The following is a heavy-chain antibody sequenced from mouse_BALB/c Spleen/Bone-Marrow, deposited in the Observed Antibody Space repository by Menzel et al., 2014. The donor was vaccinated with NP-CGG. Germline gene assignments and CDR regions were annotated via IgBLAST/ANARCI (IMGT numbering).Heavy chain of an antibody. CDR3: ARSIEYRPLTY. Sequence: EVHLVESGPELEKPGASVKISCKASGYSFTGYNMNWVKQSDGRSLEWIGNIDPYYGGTSYNQKFKDKATLTVDKSSSTAYMQLKSLTSEDSAVYYCARSIEYRPLTYWGQGTLVTVSA. D-gene: IGHD2-14*01. J-gene: IGHJ3*01. CDR2: IDPYYGGT. CDR1: GYSFTGYN. V-gene: IGHV1-39*01.